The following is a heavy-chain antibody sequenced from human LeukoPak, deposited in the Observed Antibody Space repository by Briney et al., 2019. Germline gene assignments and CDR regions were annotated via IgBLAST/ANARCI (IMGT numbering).Heavy chain of an antibody. CDR2: IIPIFGTA. V-gene: IGHV1-69*05. J-gene: IGHJ4*02. D-gene: IGHD2-15*01. Sequence: VASVKVSCKASGGTFSSYAISWVRQAPGQGLEWMGGIIPIFGTANYAQKLQGRVTMTTDTSTSTAYMELRSLRSDDTAVYYCARDDLRFRVVVAVADYWGQGTLVTVSS. CDR3: ARDDLRFRVVVAVADY. CDR1: GGTFSSYA.